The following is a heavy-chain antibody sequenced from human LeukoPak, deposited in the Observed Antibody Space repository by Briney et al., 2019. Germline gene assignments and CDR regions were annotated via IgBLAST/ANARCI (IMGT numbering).Heavy chain of an antibody. Sequence: PSETLSLTCTVSGGSISSGDYYWSWIRQPPGKGLEWIVYIYYSGSTYYNPSLKSRVTISVDTSKNQFSLKLSSVTAADTAVYYCARGGTYYDFWSGYSWFDPWGQGTLVTVSS. CDR2: IYYSGST. CDR3: ARGGTYYDFWSGYSWFDP. D-gene: IGHD3-3*01. CDR1: GGSISSGDYY. J-gene: IGHJ5*02. V-gene: IGHV4-30-4*08.